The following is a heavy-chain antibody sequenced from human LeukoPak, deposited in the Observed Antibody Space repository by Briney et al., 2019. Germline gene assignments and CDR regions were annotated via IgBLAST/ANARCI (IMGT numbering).Heavy chain of an antibody. Sequence: GGSLRLSGAASGFTFSSYAMSWVRLAPGKGLEWVSGVSGDGGYTYYADSVKGRFTISRDNSKSTLCLQMNSLRADDTAVYYCAKGGTMTKKGYSDYWGQGTLVTVSS. V-gene: IGHV3-23*01. J-gene: IGHJ4*02. CDR1: GFTFSSYA. D-gene: IGHD2-15*01. CDR2: VSGDGGYT. CDR3: AKGGTMTKKGYSDY.